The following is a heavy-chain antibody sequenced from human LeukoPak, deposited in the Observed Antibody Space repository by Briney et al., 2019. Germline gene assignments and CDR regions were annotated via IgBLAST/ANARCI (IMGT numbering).Heavy chain of an antibody. D-gene: IGHD6-19*01. CDR1: GGSISSYY. CDR3: ARDLAVAGTVAALGY. Sequence: LETLSLTCTVSGGSISSYYWSWIRQPAGKGLEWIGRLYPTGSADYNPTLTSRVALSVDTSKNQFSLNLDSVTAADTAVYCARDLAVAGTVAALGYWGQGTQVTVSS. J-gene: IGHJ4*02. V-gene: IGHV4-4*07. CDR2: LYPTGSA.